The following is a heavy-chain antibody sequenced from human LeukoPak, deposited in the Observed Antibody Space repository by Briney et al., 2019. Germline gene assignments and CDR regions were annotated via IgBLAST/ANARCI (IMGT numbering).Heavy chain of an antibody. CDR2: TDPNSGGT. CDR3: ARDSRVSGDY. V-gene: IGHV1-2*06. D-gene: IGHD2-2*01. Sequence: EASVKVSCKTSGYTFTGYYIHWVRQAPGQGLEWLGRTDPNSGGTSYAHNFQGRVTMTRDTSISTAYMDLSSLRPDDTAVYYCARDSRVSGDYWGQGTLVTVSS. J-gene: IGHJ4*02. CDR1: GYTFTGYY.